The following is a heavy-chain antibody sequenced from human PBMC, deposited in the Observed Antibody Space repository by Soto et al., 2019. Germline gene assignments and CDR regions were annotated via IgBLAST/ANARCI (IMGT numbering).Heavy chain of an antibody. CDR3: APKGVVVAALSPDDAFDI. Sequence: QVQLVQSGAEVKKPGSSVKVSCKASGGTFSSYTISWVRQAPGQGLEWMGRIIPILGIANYALKFQGRVTIAADKSTSTAHMELSSLRSEARAVYYCAPKGVVVAALSPDDAFDIWGQGTMVTVSS. J-gene: IGHJ3*02. D-gene: IGHD2-15*01. CDR1: GGTFSSYT. V-gene: IGHV1-69*02. CDR2: IIPILGIA.